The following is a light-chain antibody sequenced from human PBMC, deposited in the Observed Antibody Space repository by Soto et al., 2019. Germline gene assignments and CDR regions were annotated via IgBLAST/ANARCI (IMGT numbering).Light chain of an antibody. CDR3: QQSYSTPIT. Sequence: DIQMTQSPSSLSASVGDRFTMACRASQSISFYLNWNQQKPGNAPKVLIYAASNLQTGVPSRFSGSGSGTDFTLTINSLQPEDFATYSCQQSYSTPITFGQGTRLEIK. J-gene: IGKJ5*01. V-gene: IGKV1-39*01. CDR2: AAS. CDR1: QSISFY.